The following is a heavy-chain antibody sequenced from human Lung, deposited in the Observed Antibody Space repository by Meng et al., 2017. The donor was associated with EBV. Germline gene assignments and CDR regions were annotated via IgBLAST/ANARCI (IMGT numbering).Heavy chain of an antibody. V-gene: IGHV3-30-3*01. CDR2: ISYDGSNK. J-gene: IGHJ4*02. Sequence: QVQLVESGGGVVQPGSSLRLSCAASGFTFSSYAMHWVRQAPGKGLEWVAVISYDGSNKYYADSVKGRFTISRDNSKNTLYLQMNSLRAEDTAVYYCATLRLGELSASQASFPDPFDYWGQGTLVTVAS. D-gene: IGHD3-16*02. CDR3: ATLRLGELSASQASFPDPFDY. CDR1: GFTFSSYA.